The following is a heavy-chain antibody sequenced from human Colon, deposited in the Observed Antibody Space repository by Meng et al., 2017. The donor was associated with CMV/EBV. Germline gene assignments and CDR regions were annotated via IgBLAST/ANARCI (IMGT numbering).Heavy chain of an antibody. CDR3: LTETSFKGLDY. Sequence: GESLKISCAASGFTFTNNWMTWVRQAPGKGLQWVANIKEDGSEKYYLDSVNGRFTISRDNTKASFYLQMTSLRAEDTAVYYCLTETSFKGLDYWGQGSLVTVSS. V-gene: IGHV3-7*01. CDR2: IKEDGSEK. J-gene: IGHJ4*02. CDR1: GFTFTNNW. D-gene: IGHD1-14*01.